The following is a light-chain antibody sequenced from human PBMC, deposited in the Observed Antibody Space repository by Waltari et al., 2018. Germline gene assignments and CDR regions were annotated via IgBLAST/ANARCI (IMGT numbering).Light chain of an antibody. CDR1: QSVYTF. CDR3: QQRANWPPLT. Sequence: EIVLTQSPGTLSLSPGERATLSCRASQSVYTFLAWYQQKPGQPPRLLIYETSKRATGTPARFRGRGSGTDFTLTISSLEPEDSAVYYCQQRANWPPLTFGGGTKVEI. CDR2: ETS. V-gene: IGKV3-11*01. J-gene: IGKJ4*01.